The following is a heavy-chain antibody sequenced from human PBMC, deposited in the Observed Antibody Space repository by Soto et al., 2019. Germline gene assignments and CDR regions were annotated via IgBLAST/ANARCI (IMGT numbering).Heavy chain of an antibody. CDR2: IIPIFGTA. V-gene: IGHV1-69*13. J-gene: IGHJ3*02. CDR1: GGTFSSYA. CDR3: ARERVLMVYANSRGAFDI. D-gene: IGHD2-8*01. Sequence: ASVKVSCKASGGTFSSYAISWVRQAPGQGLEWMGGIIPIFGTANYAQKFQGRVTITADESTSTAYMELSSLRSEGTAVYYCARERVLMVYANSRGAFDIWGQGTMVTVSS.